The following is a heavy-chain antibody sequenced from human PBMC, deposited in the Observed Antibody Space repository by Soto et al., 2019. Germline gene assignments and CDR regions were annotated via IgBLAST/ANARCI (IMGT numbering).Heavy chain of an antibody. CDR3: ARDAADTPMVY. Sequence: QVQLVQSGAEVRRPGSSVMVSCKSSGGIFRSNAINWVRQAPGQGLEWMGAIIPQFPTPYFAQKFQGRVTITADESTSTAYMALNSLRSADTAVDFCARDAADTPMVYWGQGTLLTVSS. V-gene: IGHV1-69*13. CDR1: GGIFRSNA. J-gene: IGHJ4*02. CDR2: IIPQFPTP. D-gene: IGHD5-18*01.